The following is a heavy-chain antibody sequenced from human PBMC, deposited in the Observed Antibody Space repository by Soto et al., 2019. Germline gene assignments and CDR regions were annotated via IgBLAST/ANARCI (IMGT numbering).Heavy chain of an antibody. J-gene: IGHJ6*02. D-gene: IGHD3-16*01. CDR1: GGSVSSGGYS. CDR2: IYHSGST. Sequence: QLQLQESGSGLVKPSQTLSLTCAVSGGSVSSGGYSWSWIRQPPGKGLEWIGYIYHSGSTYYNPYLKVRVTVSVARSKNQLALKMLCFAAADTDVYSSARGGLFHGMDLWGQGTTVTVSS. V-gene: IGHV4-30-2*01. CDR3: ARGGLFHGMDL.